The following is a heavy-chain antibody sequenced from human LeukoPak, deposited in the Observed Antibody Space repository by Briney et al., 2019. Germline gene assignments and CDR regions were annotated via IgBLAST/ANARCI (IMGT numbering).Heavy chain of an antibody. D-gene: IGHD6-6*01. J-gene: IGHJ4*02. CDR2: IYSGGST. Sequence: GGSLRLSCAASGFTVSSNYMSWVRQAPGKGLEWVSVIYSGGSTYYADPVKGRFTISRDNAKNTLYLQMNSLRAEDTAVYYCAKSSIAARPGDYWGGGTLVTVSS. CDR1: GFTVSSNY. V-gene: IGHV3-53*05. CDR3: AKSSIAARPGDY.